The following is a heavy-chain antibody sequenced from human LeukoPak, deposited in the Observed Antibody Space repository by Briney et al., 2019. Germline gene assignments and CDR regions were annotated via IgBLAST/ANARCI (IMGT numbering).Heavy chain of an antibody. CDR1: GFTFSSYG. Sequence: GGSLRLSCAASGFTFSSYGMSWVRQAPGKGLEWVSAISGSGGSTFYADSVKGRFTISRDNSKNTLYLQMSSLRAEDTAVYYCAKAIRTSGNYYYYMDVWGKGTRVTVSS. D-gene: IGHD1-14*01. CDR2: ISGSGGST. CDR3: AKAIRTSGNYYYYMDV. V-gene: IGHV3-23*01. J-gene: IGHJ6*03.